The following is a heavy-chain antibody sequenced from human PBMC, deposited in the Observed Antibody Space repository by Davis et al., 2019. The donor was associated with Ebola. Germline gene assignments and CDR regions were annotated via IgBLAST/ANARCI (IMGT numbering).Heavy chain of an antibody. CDR3: AREGVTVATDH. Sequence: PGGSLRLSCAASGFTFNTYAMNWVRQAPGKGLEWVALISFDGSNKFYADSVKGRFTISRDNSKNTVYLQMNSLRAEDTAVYYCAREGVTVATDHWGPGTLITVFS. V-gene: IGHV3-30-3*01. D-gene: IGHD5-12*01. J-gene: IGHJ4*02. CDR1: GFTFNTYA. CDR2: ISFDGSNK.